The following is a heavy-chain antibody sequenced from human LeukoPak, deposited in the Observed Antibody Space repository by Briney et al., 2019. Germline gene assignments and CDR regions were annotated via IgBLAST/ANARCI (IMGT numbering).Heavy chain of an antibody. V-gene: IGHV1-69*13. D-gene: IGHD5-12*01. J-gene: IGHJ6*02. CDR2: IIPIFGTA. Sequence: GASVKVSCKASGGTFSSYAISWVRQAPGQGLEWMGGIIPIFGTANYAQKFQGRVTITADESTSTAYMELSSLRSEDTAVYYCARVAGYDYLGVSYYYYYGMDVWGQGTTVTVSS. CDR3: ARVAGYDYLGVSYYYYYGMDV. CDR1: GGTFSSYA.